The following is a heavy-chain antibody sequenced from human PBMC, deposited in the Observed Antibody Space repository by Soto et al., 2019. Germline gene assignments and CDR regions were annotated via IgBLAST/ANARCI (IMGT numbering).Heavy chain of an antibody. V-gene: IGHV4-30-2*01. CDR3: ARGGSGHGDDNWFDP. J-gene: IGHJ5*02. CDR2: IYHSGST. CDR1: GDSISSGNYA. Sequence: QLQLQESGSGLVKSSQTLSLTCAVSGDSISSGNYAWSWIRQPPGKGLEWMGYIYHSGSTYYNPSLKSRVTISIDMSKNQFSLNLSSVTAADTAVYYCARGGSGHGDDNWFDPWGQGTLLIVSS. D-gene: IGHD2-21*02.